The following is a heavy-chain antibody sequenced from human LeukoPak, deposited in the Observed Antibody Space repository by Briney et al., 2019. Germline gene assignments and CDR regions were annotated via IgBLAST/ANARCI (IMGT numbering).Heavy chain of an antibody. CDR1: GYTFTGYY. CDR2: INPNSGGT. Sequence: ASVTVSCKASGYTFTGYYMHWVRQAPGQGLEWMGWINPNSGGTNYAQKFQGRVTMTRDTSISTAYMELSRLRSDDTAVYYCARAMYYYDSSGYYDYLDYWGQGTLVTVSS. D-gene: IGHD3-22*01. J-gene: IGHJ4*02. V-gene: IGHV1-2*02. CDR3: ARAMYYYDSSGYYDYLDY.